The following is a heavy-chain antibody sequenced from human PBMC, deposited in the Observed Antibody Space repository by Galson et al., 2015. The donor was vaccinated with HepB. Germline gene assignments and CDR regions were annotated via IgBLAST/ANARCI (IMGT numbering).Heavy chain of an antibody. D-gene: IGHD3-22*01. CDR2: IYPGDSDT. Sequence: QSGAEVKKPGESLKISCKGSGYSFTSYWIGWVRQMPGKGLEWMGIIYPGDSDTRYSPSFQGQVTISADKSISTAYLQWSSLKASDTAMYYCARGGGHYYDSSGYHPHKNWFDPWGQGTLVTVSS. CDR1: GYSFTSYW. CDR3: ARGGGHYYDSSGYHPHKNWFDP. V-gene: IGHV5-51*01. J-gene: IGHJ5*02.